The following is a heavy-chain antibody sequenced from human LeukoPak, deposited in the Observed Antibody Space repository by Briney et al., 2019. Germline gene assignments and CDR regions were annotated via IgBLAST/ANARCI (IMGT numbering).Heavy chain of an antibody. CDR1: GYTFTSYG. CDR3: ARVFVLRFLGWLPNWFDP. J-gene: IGHJ5*02. V-gene: IGHV1-18*01. Sequence: ASVKVSCKASGYTFTSYGISWVRQAPGQGLEWMGWISAYNGNTNYAQKLQGRVTMTTDTSTSTAYMELRSLRSDDTAVYYCARVFVLRFLGWLPNWFDPWGQGTLVTVSS. CDR2: ISAYNGNT. D-gene: IGHD3-3*01.